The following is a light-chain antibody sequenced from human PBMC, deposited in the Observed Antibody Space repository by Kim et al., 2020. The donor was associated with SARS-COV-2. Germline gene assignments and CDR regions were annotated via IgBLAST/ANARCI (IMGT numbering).Light chain of an antibody. V-gene: IGKV3-15*01. Sequence: VSAERRAPLSCRASQTVGCNVAWYQQKPGQAARLLIYGSYTRATGIPARFSGSGYGTEFTHTMSSLQSEDLVVYSCHQYNNWPRTFGKGTKVDIK. J-gene: IGKJ3*01. CDR3: HQYNNWPRT. CDR2: GSY. CDR1: QTVGCN.